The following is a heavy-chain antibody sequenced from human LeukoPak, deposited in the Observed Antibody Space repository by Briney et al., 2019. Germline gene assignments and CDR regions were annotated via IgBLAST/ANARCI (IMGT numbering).Heavy chain of an antibody. CDR3: ARRHYDFWSGYYPPFDY. CDR2: ISYNGIP. J-gene: IGHJ4*02. V-gene: IGHV4-39*07. D-gene: IGHD3-3*01. Sequence: SETLSLTCTVSGGSISGGRYYLAWIRQPPGKGLEWIASISYNGIPYYNPSLKSRVTISVDTSKNQFSLKLSSVTAADTAVYYCARRHYDFWSGYYPPFDYWGQGTLVTVSS. CDR1: GGSISGGRYY.